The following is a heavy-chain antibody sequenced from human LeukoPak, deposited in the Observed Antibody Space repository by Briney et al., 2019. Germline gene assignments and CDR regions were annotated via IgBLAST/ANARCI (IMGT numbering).Heavy chain of an antibody. J-gene: IGHJ6*02. CDR2: IKQDGSEK. CDR1: GFTFSSYW. Sequence: SGGSLRLSCAAPGFTFSSYWMSWVRQAPGKGLEWVANIKQDGSEKYYVDSVKGRFTISRDNAKNSLYLQMNSLRAEDTAVYYCARDFNILLWFGESTYGMDVWGQGTTVTVSS. V-gene: IGHV3-7*01. D-gene: IGHD3-10*01. CDR3: ARDFNILLWFGESTYGMDV.